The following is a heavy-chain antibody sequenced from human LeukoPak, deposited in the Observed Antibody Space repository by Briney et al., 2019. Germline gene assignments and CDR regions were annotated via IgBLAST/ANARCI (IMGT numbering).Heavy chain of an antibody. Sequence: PGRSLRLSCAASGFTFSSYGMHWVRQAPGKGLEWVAVISYDGSNKYYADSVKGRFTISRDNSKNTLYLQMNSLRAEDTAVYYCAKDQGSGYHYFDYWGQGTLVTVSS. D-gene: IGHD3-22*01. J-gene: IGHJ4*02. CDR1: GFTFSSYG. CDR2: ISYDGSNK. V-gene: IGHV3-30*18. CDR3: AKDQGSGYHYFDY.